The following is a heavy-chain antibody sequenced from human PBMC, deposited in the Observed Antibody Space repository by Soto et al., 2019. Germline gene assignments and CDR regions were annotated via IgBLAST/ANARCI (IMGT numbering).Heavy chain of an antibody. Sequence: QVQLVQSGAEVKKPGASVKVSSKASGYTLTSYGISWGRQAPGQGLEWMGWISAYNGNTNYAQKLQGRVTMTTDTSTSTAYMELRSLRSDDTAVYYCARSVADGLDYYGMDVWGQGTTVTVSS. J-gene: IGHJ6*02. CDR1: GYTLTSYG. CDR2: ISAYNGNT. V-gene: IGHV1-18*01. D-gene: IGHD3-22*01. CDR3: ARSVADGLDYYGMDV.